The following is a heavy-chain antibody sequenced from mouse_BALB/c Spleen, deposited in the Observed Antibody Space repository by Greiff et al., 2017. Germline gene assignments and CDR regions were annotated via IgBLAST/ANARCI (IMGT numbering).Heavy chain of an antibody. CDR3: ARQRGYGLDY. J-gene: IGHJ2*01. D-gene: IGHD1-1*01. Sequence: EVNVVESGGGLVKPGGSLKLSCAASGFTFSSYGMSWVRQTPDKRLEWVATISSGGSYTYYPDSVKGRFTISRDNAKNTLYLQMSSLKSEDTAMYYCARQRGYGLDYWGQGTTLTVSS. CDR2: ISSGGSYT. V-gene: IGHV5-6*03. CDR1: GFTFSSYG.